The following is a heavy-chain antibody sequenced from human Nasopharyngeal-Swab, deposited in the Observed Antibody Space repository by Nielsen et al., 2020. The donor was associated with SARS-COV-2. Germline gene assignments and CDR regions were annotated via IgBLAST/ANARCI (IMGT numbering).Heavy chain of an antibody. V-gene: IGHV3-21*01. CDR3: ASDSRY. CDR2: ISSSGSYM. D-gene: IGHD2-2*01. J-gene: IGHJ4*02. Sequence: GESLKISCAGTGFTFSSYSMIWVRQAPGKGLEWVSSISSSGSYMYYTDSVKGRFTMSRDNAKNSLYLQMNSLRAEDTAVYYCASDSRYWGQGTLVTVSS. CDR1: GFTFSSYS.